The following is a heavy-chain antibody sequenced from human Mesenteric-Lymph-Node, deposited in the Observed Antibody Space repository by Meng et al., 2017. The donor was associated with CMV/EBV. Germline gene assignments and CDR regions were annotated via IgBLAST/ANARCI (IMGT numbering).Heavy chain of an antibody. CDR2: IKYDGSFA. CDR3: ARDSHSVPDY. V-gene: IGHV3-74*01. CDR1: GFTFSGHW. D-gene: IGHD5/OR15-5a*01. Sequence: SCAASGFTFSGHWMYWVRQAPGKGLVWVSRIKYDGSFASYADSVKGRFTSSRDNAKNTLYLQMNSLSAEDTAVYYCARDSHSVPDYWGQGTLVTVSS. J-gene: IGHJ4*02.